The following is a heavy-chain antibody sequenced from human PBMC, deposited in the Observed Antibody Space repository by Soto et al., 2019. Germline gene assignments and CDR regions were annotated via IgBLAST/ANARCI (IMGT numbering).Heavy chain of an antibody. CDR1: GFTFSNAW. V-gene: IGHV3-15*07. J-gene: IGHJ4*02. D-gene: IGHD2-21*02. Sequence: EVQLVESGGGLVKPGGSLRLSCAASGFTFSNAWMNWVRQAPGKGLEWVGRIKSKTDGGKTDYAAPVKGRFTISRDDSKNTLYLQMNSLKTEDTAVYYCTTGTYCGGDCSAFDYWGQGTLVTVSS. CDR2: IKSKTDGGKT. CDR3: TTGTYCGGDCSAFDY.